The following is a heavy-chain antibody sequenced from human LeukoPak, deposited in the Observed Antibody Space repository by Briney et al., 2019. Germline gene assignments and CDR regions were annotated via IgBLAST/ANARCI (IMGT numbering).Heavy chain of an antibody. CDR2: INHSGST. D-gene: IGHD1-26*01. V-gene: IGHV4-34*01. J-gene: IGHJ4*02. CDR1: GGSFSGYY. Sequence: SETLSLTCAVYGGSFSGYYWSWIRQPPGKGLEWIGEINHSGSTNYNPSLKSRVTISVDTSKNQFSLKLGSVTAADTAVYYCARVRVGAKDYWGQGTLVTVSS. CDR3: ARVRVGAKDY.